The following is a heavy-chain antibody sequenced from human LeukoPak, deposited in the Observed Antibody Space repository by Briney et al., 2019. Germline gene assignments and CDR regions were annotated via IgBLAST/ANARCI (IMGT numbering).Heavy chain of an antibody. J-gene: IGHJ3*02. V-gene: IGHV3-23*01. D-gene: IGHD2-21*02. CDR1: GLTFSSYA. CDR3: ARVPVVTGAFDI. Sequence: PGGSLRLSGAASGLTFSSYAMNWVRQAPGKGLEWISGIGGSGGSTYNADSVKGRFTISRDNSKNTLYLQMNSLRAADTAVYYCARVPVVTGAFDIWGQGTMVTVSS. CDR2: IGGSGGST.